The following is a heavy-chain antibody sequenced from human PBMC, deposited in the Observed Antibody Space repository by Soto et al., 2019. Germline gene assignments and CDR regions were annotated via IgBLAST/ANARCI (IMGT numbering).Heavy chain of an antibody. Sequence: SETLSLTCAVYGGSFSGYYWSWIRQPPGKGLEWIGEINHSGSTNYNPSLKSRVTISVDTSKNQFSLKLSSVTAADTAVYYCAREGHMTTVTTFDYWGQGTLVTVSS. J-gene: IGHJ4*02. D-gene: IGHD4-17*01. CDR2: INHSGST. CDR1: GGSFSGYY. CDR3: AREGHMTTVTTFDY. V-gene: IGHV4-34*01.